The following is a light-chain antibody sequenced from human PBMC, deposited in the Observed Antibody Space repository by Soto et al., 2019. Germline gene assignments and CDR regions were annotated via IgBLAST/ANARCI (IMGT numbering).Light chain of an antibody. CDR1: QSISSE. CDR2: GAS. Sequence: EIVMTQSPATLSVSPGESATLSCRASQSISSELAWYQQKPGQPPRLLIYGASTRATGVQARFTGSGSGSDFTLAISGLQSEDFAVYYCQQGHNWPLTFGQGTRLEI. J-gene: IGKJ2*01. CDR3: QQGHNWPLT. V-gene: IGKV3-15*01.